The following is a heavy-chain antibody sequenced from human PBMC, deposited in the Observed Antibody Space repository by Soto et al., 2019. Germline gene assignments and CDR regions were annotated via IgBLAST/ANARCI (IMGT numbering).Heavy chain of an antibody. Sequence: QVQLQQWGAGLLKPSETLSLTCAVFGGSVNSGNYYWSWIRQPPGKGLEWIGEMSHSGGTHFNPSLKSRVTIAVDPSKTLFPRKMGSVTAADTALYYCARVGGGTQTTVVDVFNIGAPGTMATVSS. CDR2: MSHSGGT. CDR1: GGSVNSGNYY. CDR3: ARVGGGTQTTVVDVFNI. D-gene: IGHD3-16*01. V-gene: IGHV4-34*01. J-gene: IGHJ3*02.